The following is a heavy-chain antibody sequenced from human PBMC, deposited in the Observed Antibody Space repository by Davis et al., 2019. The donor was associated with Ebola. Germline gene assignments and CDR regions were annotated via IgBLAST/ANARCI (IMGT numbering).Heavy chain of an antibody. V-gene: IGHV3-20*04. CDR3: ARDYSTGWYGTGEDY. Sequence: GESLKISCAASGFTFDDYGMSWVRQAPGKGLEWVSGINWNGDSTGYADSVKGRFTISRDNAKNSLYLQMNSLRAEDTALYYCARDYSTGWYGTGEDYWGQGTLVTVSS. CDR2: INWNGDST. D-gene: IGHD6-19*01. J-gene: IGHJ4*02. CDR1: GFTFDDYG.